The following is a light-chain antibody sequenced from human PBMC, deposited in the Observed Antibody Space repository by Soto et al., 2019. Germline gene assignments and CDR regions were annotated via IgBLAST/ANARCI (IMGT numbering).Light chain of an antibody. V-gene: IGLV2-8*01. CDR2: EVN. CDR3: SSYAGTNNYV. CDR1: SSDVGGYNY. J-gene: IGLJ1*01. Sequence: SVLTQPPSASGSPGQSVAFSCTGTSSDVGGYNYVSWYQLHPGKAPKLMIYEVNLRPSGVPDRFSGSKSGNTASLTVSGLQAEDEADYYCSSYAGTNNYVFGTGTKLTVL.